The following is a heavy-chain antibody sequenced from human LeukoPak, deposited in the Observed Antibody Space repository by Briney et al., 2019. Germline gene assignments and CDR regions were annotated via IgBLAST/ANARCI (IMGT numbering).Heavy chain of an antibody. CDR2: INPFGGDT. V-gene: IGHV1-46*01. J-gene: IGHJ4*02. CDR1: GCTFSSYY. Sequence: ASVKVSCKASGCTFSSYYIHWVRQAPGQGLEWMGIINPFGGDTTYAQRFQGRVTLTSDTSTSTVDVELTSLRYEDTAVYYCARDGRYTSGWSFDYWGQGTLVTVSS. D-gene: IGHD6-19*01. CDR3: ARDGRYTSGWSFDY.